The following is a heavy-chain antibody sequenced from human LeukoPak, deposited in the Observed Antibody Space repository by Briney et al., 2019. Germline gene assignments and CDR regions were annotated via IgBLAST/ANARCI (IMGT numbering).Heavy chain of an antibody. Sequence: GSLRLSCAASGFTVSSNYMSWVRQPPGKGLEWIGSIYYSGSTYYNPSLKSRVTITVDTSKNQFSLKLSSVTAADTAVYYCARVSEYDSYFFDYWGQGTLVTVSS. J-gene: IGHJ4*02. CDR3: ARVSEYDSYFFDY. CDR1: GFTVSSNY. CDR2: IYYSGST. D-gene: IGHD3-22*01. V-gene: IGHV4-59*02.